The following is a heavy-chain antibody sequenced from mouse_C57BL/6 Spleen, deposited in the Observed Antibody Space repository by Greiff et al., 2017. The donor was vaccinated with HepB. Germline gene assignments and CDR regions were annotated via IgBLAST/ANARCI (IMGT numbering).Heavy chain of an antibody. CDR2: IDPSDSYT. Sequence: QVQLQQPGAELVMPGASVKLSCKASGYTFTSYWMHWVKQRLGQGLEWIGEIDPSDSYTNYNQKFKGKSTLSVDKSSSTAYMQLSSLTSEDSAVYYGARGGGTGYFDVWGTGTTVTVSS. V-gene: IGHV1-69*01. D-gene: IGHD4-1*01. J-gene: IGHJ1*03. CDR3: ARGGGTGYFDV. CDR1: GYTFTSYW.